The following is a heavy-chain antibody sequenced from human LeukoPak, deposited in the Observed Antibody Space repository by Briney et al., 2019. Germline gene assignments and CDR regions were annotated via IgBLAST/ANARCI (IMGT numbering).Heavy chain of an antibody. Sequence: ASVKVSCKASGYTFTGYYMHWVRQAPGQGLEWMGWINPNSGGTNYAQKFQGRVTMTRDTSISTAYMELIRLRSDDTAVYYCARGPVYTVTTHVDYYYYMDVWGKGTTVTVSS. D-gene: IGHD4-11*01. J-gene: IGHJ6*03. CDR3: ARGPVYTVTTHVDYYYYMDV. CDR2: INPNSGGT. CDR1: GYTFTGYY. V-gene: IGHV1-2*02.